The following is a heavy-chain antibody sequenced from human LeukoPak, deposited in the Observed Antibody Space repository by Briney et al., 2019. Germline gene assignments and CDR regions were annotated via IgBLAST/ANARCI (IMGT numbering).Heavy chain of an antibody. D-gene: IGHD3-10*01. V-gene: IGHV4-39*01. J-gene: IGHJ5*02. Sequence: SETLSLTCTVSGVSISSSSYYWGWIRQPPGKGLEWIGSIYYTGNTYYNPSLRSRATISLDTSKNQFSLKLRSVTAADTAVYYCANYGSGTYYKSNWFDPWGQGTLVIVSS. CDR3: ANYGSGTYYKSNWFDP. CDR1: GVSISSSSYY. CDR2: IYYTGNT.